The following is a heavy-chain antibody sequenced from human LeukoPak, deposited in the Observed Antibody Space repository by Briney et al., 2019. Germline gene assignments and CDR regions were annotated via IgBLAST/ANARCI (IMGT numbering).Heavy chain of an antibody. CDR2: IYYSGST. D-gene: IGHD5-12*01. CDR1: GGSISSYY. Sequence: SETLPLTCTVSGGSISSYYWSWIRQPPGKGLEWIGYIYYSGSTNYNPSLKSRVTISVDTSKNQFSLKLSSVTAADTAVYYCASRSGYVYAEYFQHWGQGTLVTVSS. J-gene: IGHJ1*01. CDR3: ASRSGYVYAEYFQH. V-gene: IGHV4-59*01.